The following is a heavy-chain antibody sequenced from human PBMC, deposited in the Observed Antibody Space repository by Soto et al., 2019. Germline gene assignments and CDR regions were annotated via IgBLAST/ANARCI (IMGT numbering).Heavy chain of an antibody. Sequence: PSQTLSLTCVISGDSVSSNSAAWNWIRQSPSRGLEWLGRTYYRSRWYNDYAVSVRSRITVNADTSKNQFSLHLNSVTPEDTAVYYSAGTSSLQWYYMDFWDKGTTVTVSS. V-gene: IGHV6-1*01. D-gene: IGHD1-7*01. J-gene: IGHJ6*03. CDR1: GDSVSSNSAA. CDR3: AGTSSLQWYYMDF. CDR2: TYYRSRWYN.